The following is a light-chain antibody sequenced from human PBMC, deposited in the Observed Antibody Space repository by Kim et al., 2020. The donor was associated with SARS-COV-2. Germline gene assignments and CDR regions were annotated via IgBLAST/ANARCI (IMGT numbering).Light chain of an antibody. CDR2: AAS. CDR1: QGISNY. CDR3: QQLSTYPRT. Sequence: ASIGDTVTITCRASQGISNYLAWYQQTPGKAPKLLIYAASTLQSGVPSRFTGSGSGTEFSLTISSLEPEDFATYYCQQLSTYPRTFGQGTKVDIK. V-gene: IGKV1-9*01. J-gene: IGKJ1*01.